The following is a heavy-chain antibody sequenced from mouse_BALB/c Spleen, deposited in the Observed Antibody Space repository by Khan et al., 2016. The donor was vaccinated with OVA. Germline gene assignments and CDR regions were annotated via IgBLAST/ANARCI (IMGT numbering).Heavy chain of an antibody. J-gene: IGHJ4*01. CDR3: ARGYGWVMDY. CDR1: GFTFSSFG. CDR2: ISSGSSTI. Sequence: EVELVESGGGLVQPGGSRKLSCAASGFTFSSFGMHWVRQAPEKGLEWVAFISSGSSTIYYADTVKGRFTISRDNPKNTLFLQMTSLRSEDTAMYYCARGYGWVMDYWGQGTSVTVSS. V-gene: IGHV5-17*02. D-gene: IGHD1-1*01.